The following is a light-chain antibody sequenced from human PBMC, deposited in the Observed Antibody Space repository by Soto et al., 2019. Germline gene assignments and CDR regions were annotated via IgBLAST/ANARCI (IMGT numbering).Light chain of an antibody. CDR2: EVT. CDR3: SSYTTSSTLV. V-gene: IGLV2-14*03. J-gene: IGLJ1*01. Sequence: QSALTQPASVSGSPGQSNTISCTGTSSDVGGYNFVSWFQQHPGKAPKLMIFEVTSRPSGVSNRFSGSKSGNTASLTISGLQPEDEADYYCSSYTTSSTLVFGTGTKVTVL. CDR1: SSDVGGYNF.